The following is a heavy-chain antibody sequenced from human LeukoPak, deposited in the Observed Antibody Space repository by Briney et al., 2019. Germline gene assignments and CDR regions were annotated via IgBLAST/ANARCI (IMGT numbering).Heavy chain of an antibody. D-gene: IGHD2-2*01. Sequence: SETLSLTCTVSGDSINRTTYYWGWIRQPPGKGLEWLGSIYYSGSTYYNPSLKSRVTISVDTSKNQFSLKLSSVTAADTAVYYCASMTADWFDPWGQGTLVTVSS. CDR2: IYYSGST. V-gene: IGHV4-39*01. J-gene: IGHJ5*02. CDR3: ASMTADWFDP. CDR1: GDSINRTTYY.